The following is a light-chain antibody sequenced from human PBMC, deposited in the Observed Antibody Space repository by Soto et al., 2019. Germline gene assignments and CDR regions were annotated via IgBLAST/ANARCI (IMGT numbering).Light chain of an antibody. J-gene: IGLJ1*01. Sequence: QSALTQPASVSGSPGQSITISCTGTSGDIGSYNRVSWYQQHPGKAPKLIIYEATDRPPGVSNRFSGSKAGNTASLTISGLQAEDEAEYYCSSYTNINTRACVFGTGTKLTVL. CDR2: EAT. CDR1: SGDIGSYNR. V-gene: IGLV2-14*01. CDR3: SSYTNINTRACV.